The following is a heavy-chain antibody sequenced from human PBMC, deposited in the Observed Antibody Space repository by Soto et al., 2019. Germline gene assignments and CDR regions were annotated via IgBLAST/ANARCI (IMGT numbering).Heavy chain of an antibody. CDR2: IKQDGSEK. Sequence: GGSLRLSCAASGFTFSSYWMSWVRQAPGKGLEWVANIKQDGSEKYYVDSVKGRFTISRDNAKNSLYLQMNSLRAEDTAVYYCAREREGYSSGWYVDYFDYWGQGTLVTVSS. CDR3: AREREGYSSGWYVDYFDY. CDR1: GFTFSSYW. D-gene: IGHD6-19*01. V-gene: IGHV3-7*01. J-gene: IGHJ4*02.